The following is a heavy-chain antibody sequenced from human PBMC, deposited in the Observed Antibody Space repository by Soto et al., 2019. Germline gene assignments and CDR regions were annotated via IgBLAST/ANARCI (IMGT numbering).Heavy chain of an antibody. D-gene: IGHD3-22*01. CDR3: ARVEWSSAGRPGAFDI. CDR2: IIPILGIA. V-gene: IGHV1-69*02. J-gene: IGHJ3*02. Sequence: QVQLVQSGAEVKKPGSSVKVSCKASGGTFSSYTISWVRQAPGQGLEWMGRIIPILGIANYAQKCQGRVTITADKSTSTAYMELSSLRSEDTAVYYCARVEWSSAGRPGAFDIWGQGTMVTVSS. CDR1: GGTFSSYT.